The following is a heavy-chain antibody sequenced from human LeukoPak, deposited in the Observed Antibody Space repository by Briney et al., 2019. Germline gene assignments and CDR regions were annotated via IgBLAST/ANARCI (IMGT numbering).Heavy chain of an antibody. CDR1: GYTFTSYG. D-gene: IGHD3-22*01. J-gene: IGHJ4*02. CDR2: ISAYNGNT. V-gene: IGHV1-18*01. Sequence: GASVKVSCKASGYTFTSYGISWVRQAPGQGLEWMGWISAYNGNTNYAQKLQGRVTMTADTSTSTAYMELRSLRSDDTAVYYCARTSGPGHHVSNYDSSGYYQKDYWGQGTLVTVSS. CDR3: ARTSGPGHHVSNYDSSGYYQKDY.